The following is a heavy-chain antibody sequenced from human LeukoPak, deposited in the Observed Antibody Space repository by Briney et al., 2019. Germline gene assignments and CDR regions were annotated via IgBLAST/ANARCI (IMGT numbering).Heavy chain of an antibody. CDR2: INPNSGDT. J-gene: IGHJ4*02. D-gene: IGHD4-17*01. CDR3: ASATGDYGDYSIDY. V-gene: IGHV1-2*02. CDR1: GYTFNDYY. Sequence: GASVKVSCKASGYTFNDYYVHWVRQAPGQGLEWMGWINPNSGDTNYAQKFQGRVTMTRDTSISTAYMELSRLRSDDTAVYYCASATGDYGDYSIDYWGQGTLVTVSS.